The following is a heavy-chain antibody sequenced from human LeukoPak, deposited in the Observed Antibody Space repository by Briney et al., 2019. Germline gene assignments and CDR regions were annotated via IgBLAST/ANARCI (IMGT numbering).Heavy chain of an antibody. CDR1: GFTFSSYA. Sequence: GRSLRLSCAASGFTFSSYAMHWVRQAPGKGLEWVSGISWNSGSIGYADSVKGRFTISRDNAKNSLYLQMNSLRAEDVALYYCAKDRLGSGQPVGAFDIWGQGTMVTVSS. CDR2: ISWNSGSI. V-gene: IGHV3-9*03. J-gene: IGHJ3*02. CDR3: AKDRLGSGQPVGAFDI. D-gene: IGHD6-25*01.